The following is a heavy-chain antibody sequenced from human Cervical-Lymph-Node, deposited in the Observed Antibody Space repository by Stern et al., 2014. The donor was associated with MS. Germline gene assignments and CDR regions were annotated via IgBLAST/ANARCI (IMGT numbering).Heavy chain of an antibody. D-gene: IGHD2/OR15-2a*01. V-gene: IGHV3-30*14. J-gene: IGHJ3*02. CDR2: ISYDGREK. Sequence: VQLVESGGGVVQPGRSLRLSCTASGITLNSYAMHWVRQAPGKGLEWVAVISYDGREKKYVDSVKGRFTISRDNSRNTLYVQMNSLRPEDTAVYYCARDRFTSTWLDHDALDIGGQGTKVLVS. CDR3: ARDRFTSTWLDHDALDI. CDR1: GITLNSYA.